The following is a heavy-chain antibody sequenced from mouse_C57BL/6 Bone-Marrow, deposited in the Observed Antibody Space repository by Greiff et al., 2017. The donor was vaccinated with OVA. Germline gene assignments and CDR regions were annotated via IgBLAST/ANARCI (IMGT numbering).Heavy chain of an antibody. Sequence: LQPGAELVKPGASVKLSCKASGYTFTSYWMQWVKQRPGQGLEWIGEIDPSDSYTNYNQKFKGKATLTVDTSSSTAYMQLSSLTSEDSAVYYCARRGYYGSPWYFDVWGTGTTVTVSS. J-gene: IGHJ1*03. D-gene: IGHD1-1*01. CDR3: ARRGYYGSPWYFDV. CDR2: IDPSDSYT. V-gene: IGHV1-50*01. CDR1: GYTFTSYW.